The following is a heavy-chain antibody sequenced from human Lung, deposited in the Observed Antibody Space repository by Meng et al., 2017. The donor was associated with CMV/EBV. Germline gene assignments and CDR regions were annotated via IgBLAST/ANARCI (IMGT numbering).Heavy chain of an antibody. D-gene: IGHD6-6*01. CDR3: AKDRSSSSFFDY. V-gene: IGHV3-30*02. CDR2: IRYEGINK. Sequence: GGSLRLXCVAPGFTFNNYGMHWVRQIPGKGLEWVAYIRYEGINKYYADSVKGRFTISRNSSKNTLYLQMNSLRDDDTAVYYCAKDRSSSSFFDYWGQGAXVTVSS. J-gene: IGHJ4*02. CDR1: GFTFNNYG.